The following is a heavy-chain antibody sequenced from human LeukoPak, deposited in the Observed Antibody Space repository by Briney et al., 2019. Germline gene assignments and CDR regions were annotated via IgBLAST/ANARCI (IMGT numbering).Heavy chain of an antibody. CDR2: TYYRSKWYN. CDR1: GDSVSSNSAA. D-gene: IGHD6-13*01. Sequence: SQTLSLTYAISGDSVSSNSAAWNWIRQSPSRGLEWLGRTYYRSKWYNDYAVSVKSRITINPDTSKNQFSLQLNSVTPEDTAVYYCARDPHSSSWLRDAFDIWGQGTMVTVSS. CDR3: ARDPHSSSWLRDAFDI. J-gene: IGHJ3*02. V-gene: IGHV6-1*01.